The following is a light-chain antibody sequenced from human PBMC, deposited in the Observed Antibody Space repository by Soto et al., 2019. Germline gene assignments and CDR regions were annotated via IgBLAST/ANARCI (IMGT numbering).Light chain of an antibody. CDR2: SAS. CDR1: QDININ. J-gene: IGKJ5*01. CDR3: QQYDNWPPYT. V-gene: IGKV3-15*01. Sequence: EIVMTQSPATLSVSPWEIATLSCRAGQDININLAWYQQKAGQAPRLLIYSASTRAAGIPARFSGTGSETDFTLSIDSLQSEDFAVYYCQQYDNWPPYTFGQGTRLEIK.